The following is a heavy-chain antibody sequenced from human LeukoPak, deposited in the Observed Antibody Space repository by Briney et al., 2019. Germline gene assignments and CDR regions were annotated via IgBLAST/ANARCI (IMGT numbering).Heavy chain of an antibody. Sequence: GGSLRLSCTASGFNFNTYVMNWVRQAPGKGLEWVSGISGSSIRIGYGASVKGRFTTSRDNSKNTAYLQMNSLRAEDTAVYYCATKLGGNFPFDYWGQGTLVTVSS. V-gene: IGHV3-23*01. J-gene: IGHJ4*02. CDR1: GFNFNTYV. CDR2: ISGSSIRI. CDR3: ATKLGGNFPFDY. D-gene: IGHD3-16*01.